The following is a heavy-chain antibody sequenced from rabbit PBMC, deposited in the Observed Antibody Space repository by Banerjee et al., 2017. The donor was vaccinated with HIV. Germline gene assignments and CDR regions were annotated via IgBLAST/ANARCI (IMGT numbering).Heavy chain of an antibody. V-gene: IGHV1S40*01. J-gene: IGHJ4*01. CDR1: GFSFSSRYY. CDR2: INTSSGNT. D-gene: IGHD1-1*01. CDR3: ARDLGGVIGWNFKL. Sequence: QSLEESGGDLVKPGASLTLTCTASGFSFSSRYYMCWVRQAPGKGLEWIGCINTSSGNTVYASWAKGRFTISKTSSTTVTLQMTSLTAADTATYFCARDLGGVIGWNFKLWGPGTLVTVS.